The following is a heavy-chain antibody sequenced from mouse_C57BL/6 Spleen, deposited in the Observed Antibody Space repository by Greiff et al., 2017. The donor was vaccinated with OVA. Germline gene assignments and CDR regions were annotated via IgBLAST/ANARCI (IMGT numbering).Heavy chain of an antibody. CDR3: ARSGDYDGAWFAY. V-gene: IGHV1-59*01. J-gene: IGHJ3*01. Sequence: VQLQQSGAELVRPGTSVKLSCKASGYTFTSYWMHWVKQRPGQGLEWIGVIDPSDSYTNYNQKFKGKAKLTVDTSSSTAYMQLSSLTSEDSAVYYCARSGDYDGAWFAYWGQGTLVTVSA. D-gene: IGHD2-4*01. CDR2: IDPSDSYT. CDR1: GYTFTSYW.